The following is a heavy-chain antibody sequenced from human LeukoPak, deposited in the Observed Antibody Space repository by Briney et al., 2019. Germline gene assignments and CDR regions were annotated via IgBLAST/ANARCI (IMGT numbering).Heavy chain of an antibody. V-gene: IGHV4-34*01. CDR1: GGSFSGYY. CDR3: ARLTGAPYYYYYYMDV. J-gene: IGHJ6*03. CDR2: INHSGST. D-gene: IGHD1-26*01. Sequence: KTSETLSLTCAVYGGSFSGYYWSWIRQPPGKGLEWIGEINHSGSTNYNPPLKSRVTISVDTSKNQFSLKLSSVTAADTAVYYCARLTGAPYYYYYYMDVWGKGTTVTVSS.